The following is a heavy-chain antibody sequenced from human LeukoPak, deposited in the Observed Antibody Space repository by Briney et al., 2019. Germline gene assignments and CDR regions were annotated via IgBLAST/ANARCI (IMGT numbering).Heavy chain of an antibody. J-gene: IGHJ5*02. V-gene: IGHV3-23*01. Sequence: PGGSLRLSCAICGFTFNMYAMGWVRQAPGKGLQWVSSISGSGDTTYYADSVKGRFTISRDNSKNTLYLQMNSLGADDAAIYYCAKERLGNTKWFDPWGQGTLVTVSS. D-gene: IGHD7-27*01. CDR1: GFTFNMYA. CDR2: ISGSGDTT. CDR3: AKERLGNTKWFDP.